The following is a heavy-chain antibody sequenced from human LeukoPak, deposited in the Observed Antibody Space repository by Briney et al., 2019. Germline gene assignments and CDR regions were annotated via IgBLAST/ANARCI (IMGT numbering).Heavy chain of an antibody. V-gene: IGHV3-7*01. J-gene: IGHJ4*02. CDR2: IRQDGGEG. Sequence: GGSLRLSCAASGFVFSDYWMTWVRQAPGKGLEWVANIRQDGGEGYYVDAVKGRFTVSRDNAKNLLYLQLNSLRVEDTAVYYCAKDRKVTFGGVPGYWGQGTLVTVSS. CDR3: AKDRKVTFGGVPGY. D-gene: IGHD3-16*01. CDR1: GFVFSDYW.